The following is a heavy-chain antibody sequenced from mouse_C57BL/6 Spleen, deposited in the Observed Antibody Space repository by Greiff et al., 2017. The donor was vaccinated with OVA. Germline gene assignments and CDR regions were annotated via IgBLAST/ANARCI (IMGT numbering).Heavy chain of an antibody. CDR2: INYDGSST. D-gene: IGHD2-5*01. V-gene: IGHV5-16*01. CDR3: ARDHSNGYYFDY. J-gene: IGHJ2*01. Sequence: EVQVVESEGGLVQPGSSMKLSCTASGFTFSDYYMAWVRQVPEKGLEWVANINYDGSSTYYLDSLKSRFIISRDNAKNILYLQMSSLKSEDTATYYCARDHSNGYYFDYWGQGTTLTVSS. CDR1: GFTFSDYY.